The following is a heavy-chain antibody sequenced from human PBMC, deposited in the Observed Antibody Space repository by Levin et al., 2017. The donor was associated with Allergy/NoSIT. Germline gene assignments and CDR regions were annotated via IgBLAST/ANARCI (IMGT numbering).Heavy chain of an antibody. CDR1: SGSISNYY. CDR3: AGGVGDYVVDY. V-gene: IGHV4-59*01. CDR2: IYYSGST. D-gene: IGHD4-17*01. J-gene: IGHJ4*02. Sequence: SETLSLTCTVSSGSISNYYWSWIRQPPGKGLEWIGYIYYSGSTNYNPSLKSRVAISVDTSKNQFSLGLSSVTAADTAVYYCAGGVGDYVVDYWGQGTLVTVSS.